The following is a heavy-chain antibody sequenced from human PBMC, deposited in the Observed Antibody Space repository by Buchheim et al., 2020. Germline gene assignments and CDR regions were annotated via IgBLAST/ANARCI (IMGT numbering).Heavy chain of an antibody. D-gene: IGHD6-13*01. CDR3: AGEGGGQQPVAPREYYFDY. V-gene: IGHV1-2*04. CDR2: INPNSGGT. J-gene: IGHJ4*02. Sequence: QVQLVQSGAEVKKPGASVKVSCKASGYTFTGYYMHWVRQAPGQGLEWMGWINPNSGGTNYAQKFQGWVTMTRDTSISTAYMELSRLRSDDTAGYYCAGEGGGQQPVAPREYYFDYWGQGTL. CDR1: GYTFTGYY.